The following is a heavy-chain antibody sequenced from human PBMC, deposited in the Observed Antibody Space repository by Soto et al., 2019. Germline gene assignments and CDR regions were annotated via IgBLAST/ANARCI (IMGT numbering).Heavy chain of an antibody. J-gene: IGHJ4*01. CDR3: ARDKPIDYYDSSGYYYAAVSHFDY. CDR2: IIPILGMA. D-gene: IGHD3-22*01. CDR1: GGTFSSYT. Sequence: SVKVSCKASGGTFSSYTISWVRQAPGQGLEWMGRIIPILGMANNAQKFKGRVTITADKSTSTAYKELSSLRSEDTTVYYCARDKPIDYYDSSGYYYAAVSHFDYWGQ. V-gene: IGHV1-69*04.